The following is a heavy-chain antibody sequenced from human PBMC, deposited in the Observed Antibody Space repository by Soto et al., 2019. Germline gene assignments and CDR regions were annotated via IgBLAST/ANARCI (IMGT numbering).Heavy chain of an antibody. CDR3: ALRSMAVVPEY. V-gene: IGHV4-59*01. Sequence: QVQLQESGPGLVKPSETLSLTCAVSGDSISSYYCMWIRQPPGKGLESIGYLYYGRSANYNPSIKRRVTLSVDTSTNQCSLTLSSMTAADTAVYSCALRSMAVVPEYWGQGTLVTVSS. D-gene: IGHD3-22*01. CDR1: GDSISSYY. J-gene: IGHJ4*02. CDR2: LYYGRSA.